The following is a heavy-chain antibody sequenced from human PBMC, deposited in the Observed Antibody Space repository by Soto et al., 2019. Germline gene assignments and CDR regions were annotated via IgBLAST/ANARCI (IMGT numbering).Heavy chain of an antibody. CDR3: TRSPPSLRYCSGGSCYSGSGAFDI. J-gene: IGHJ3*02. D-gene: IGHD2-15*01. V-gene: IGHV3-73*01. CDR2: IRSKANSYAT. CDR1: GFTFSGSA. Sequence: EVQLVESGGGLVQPGGSLKLSCAAPGFTFSGSAMHWVRQASGKGLEWVGRIRSKANSYATAYAASVKGRFTISRDDSTNRAYLQMNSLKTEDTAVYYCTRSPPSLRYCSGGSCYSGSGAFDIWGQGTKVTVSS.